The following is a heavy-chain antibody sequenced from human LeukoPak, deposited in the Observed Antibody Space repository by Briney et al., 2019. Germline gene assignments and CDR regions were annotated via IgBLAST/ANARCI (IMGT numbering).Heavy chain of an antibody. Sequence: GGSLRLSCEASGFTVRNNYMTWVRQAPGKGLEWISVIYSGGGTYYADSVKDRFTISRDNSKNTLYLQMNSLRVEDSAVYYCTRVFAYSYGDFDNWGQGTLVAVSS. V-gene: IGHV3-66*01. CDR1: GFTVRNNY. D-gene: IGHD5-18*01. J-gene: IGHJ4*02. CDR2: IYSGGGT. CDR3: TRVFAYSYGDFDN.